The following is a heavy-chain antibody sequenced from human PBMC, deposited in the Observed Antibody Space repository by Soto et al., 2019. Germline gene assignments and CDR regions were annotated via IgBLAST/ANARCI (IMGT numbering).Heavy chain of an antibody. D-gene: IGHD3-22*01. CDR1: GGSFSGYY. V-gene: IGHV4-34*01. CDR3: ARLNYYDSSGYHFSYYYYGMDV. J-gene: IGHJ6*02. Sequence: SLTCAVYGGSFSGYYWSWIRQPPGKGLEWIGEINHSGSTNYNPSLKSRVTISVDTSKNQFSLTLSSVTAADTAVYYCARLNYYDSSGYHFSYYYYGMDVWGQGTTVTV. CDR2: INHSGST.